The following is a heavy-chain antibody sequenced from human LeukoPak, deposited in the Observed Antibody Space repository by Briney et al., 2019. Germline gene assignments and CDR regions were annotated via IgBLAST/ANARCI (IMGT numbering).Heavy chain of an antibody. Sequence: ASVKVSCKASGYTFTGYYIHWVRQAPGQGLEWMAWINPDSGDSYSAPKFQGRVTMTRDTSISTASMEVSWLSSDDTAVYYCATGVATAFTYWGQGSLVTVSA. J-gene: IGHJ4*02. V-gene: IGHV1-2*02. CDR1: GYTFTGYY. D-gene: IGHD5-12*01. CDR3: ATGVATAFTY. CDR2: INPDSGDS.